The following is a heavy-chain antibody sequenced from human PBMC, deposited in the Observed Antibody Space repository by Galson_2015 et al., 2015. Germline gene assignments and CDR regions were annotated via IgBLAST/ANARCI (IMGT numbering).Heavy chain of an antibody. CDR2: ITYDGSNK. Sequence: SLRLSCAASGFTFSSYDMHWVRQAPGKGLEWVAVITYDGSNKYYADSVTGRFTISRDNSKNTMYLQMNSLRAEDTAVYDCEKDCIAARTDKTFYPGMDVWGHGTTVTVSS. CDR1: GFTFSSYD. D-gene: IGHD6-6*01. J-gene: IGHJ6*02. CDR3: EKDCIAARTDKTFYPGMDV. V-gene: IGHV3-30*18.